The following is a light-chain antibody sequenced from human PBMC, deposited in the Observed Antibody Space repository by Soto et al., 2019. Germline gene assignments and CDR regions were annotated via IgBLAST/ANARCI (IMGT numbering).Light chain of an antibody. CDR2: LNSDGSH. CDR3: QTWDTGARVV. V-gene: IGLV4-69*01. J-gene: IGLJ2*01. Sequence: QLVLTQSPSASASLGASVKLTCTLSSGHSSYAIAWHQQQPEKGPRYMMKLNSDGSHSKGDGIPDRFSGSSSGAERYLTISCLLSEDEADDYCQTWDTGARVVFGGGTKLTVL. CDR1: SGHSSYA.